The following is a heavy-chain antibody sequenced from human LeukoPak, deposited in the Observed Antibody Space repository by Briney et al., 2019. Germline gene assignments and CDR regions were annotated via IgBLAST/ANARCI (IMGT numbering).Heavy chain of an antibody. CDR2: IYYSGST. CDR1: GGSISSSSYY. D-gene: IGHD6-19*01. Sequence: SETLSLTCTVSGGSISSSSYYWGWIRQPPGKGLEWIGSIYYSGSTYYNPSLKSRVTISVDTSKNQFSLKLSSVTAADTAVYYCASQDSSGWYVYWGQGALVTVSS. CDR3: ASQDSSGWYVY. J-gene: IGHJ4*02. V-gene: IGHV4-39*07.